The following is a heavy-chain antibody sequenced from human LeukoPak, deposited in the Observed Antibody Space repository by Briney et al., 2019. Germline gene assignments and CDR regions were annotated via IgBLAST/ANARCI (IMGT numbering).Heavy chain of an antibody. Sequence: GGSLRLSCAASGFTFSSYAMSWVRQAPGKGLEWVSVISGSGGSTYYADSVKGRFTISRDNSKNTVYLQMNSLRAEDTAVYYCARVSSSGWYVFDYWGQGTLVTVSS. CDR3: ARVSSSGWYVFDY. CDR1: GFTFSSYA. V-gene: IGHV3-23*01. CDR2: ISGSGGST. D-gene: IGHD6-19*01. J-gene: IGHJ4*02.